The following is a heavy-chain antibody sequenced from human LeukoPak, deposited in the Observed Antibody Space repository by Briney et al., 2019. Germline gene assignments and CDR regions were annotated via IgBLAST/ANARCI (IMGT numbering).Heavy chain of an antibody. V-gene: IGHV3-23*01. CDR3: AKVWDHYGSGSYSYSYFDY. CDR1: GFTFDDYA. D-gene: IGHD3-10*01. Sequence: GRSLRLSCAASGFTFDDYAMGWVRQAPGRGLEWVSAISGSGGSTYYADSVKGRFTISRDNSNNTLYLQMNSLRAEDTAVYYCAKVWDHYGSGSYSYSYFDYWGQGTLVTVSS. J-gene: IGHJ4*01. CDR2: ISGSGGST.